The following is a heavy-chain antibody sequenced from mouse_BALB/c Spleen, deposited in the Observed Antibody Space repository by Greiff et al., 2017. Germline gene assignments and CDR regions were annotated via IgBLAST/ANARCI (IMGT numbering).Heavy chain of an antibody. Sequence: VQLVESGAELVKPGASVKLSCKASGYTFTSYYMYWVKQRPGQGLEWIGEINPSNGGTNFNEKFKSKATLTVDKSSSTAYMQLSSLTSEDSAVYYCTRTVLYAMDYWGQGTSVTVSS. CDR2: INPSNGGT. D-gene: IGHD1-1*01. V-gene: IGHV1S81*02. CDR3: TRTVLYAMDY. CDR1: GYTFTSYY. J-gene: IGHJ4*01.